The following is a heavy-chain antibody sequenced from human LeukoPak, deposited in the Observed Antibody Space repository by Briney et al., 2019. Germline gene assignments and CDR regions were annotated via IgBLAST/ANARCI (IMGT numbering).Heavy chain of an antibody. J-gene: IGHJ6*03. CDR1: GDSVSSNSAA. V-gene: IGHV6-1*01. D-gene: IGHD3-10*01. CDR2: TYYRSKCYN. CDR3: SRDLSRSYYYGSGRHYYYYYMDV. Sequence: SQTLSLTCAISGDSVSSNSAAWNWIRQSPSRCLEWLGRTYYRSKCYNDYAVSVKSRITINPDTSKNQFSLQLNSVTPEDTAVYYCSRDLSRSYYYGSGRHYYYYYMDVWGKGTTVTVSS.